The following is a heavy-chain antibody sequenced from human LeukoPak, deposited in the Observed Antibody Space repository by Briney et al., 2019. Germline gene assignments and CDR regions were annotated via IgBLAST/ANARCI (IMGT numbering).Heavy chain of an antibody. D-gene: IGHD6-19*01. V-gene: IGHV1-8*01. CDR2: MNPNSGNT. Sequence: ASVKVSCKTSGYTFTNYDINWVRQATGQGLEWMGWMNPNSGNTGYAQKFQGRVTMTRNISTSTAYMELSSLRSEDTAVYYCARTVSSGWYGRFDYWGQGTLVTVSS. CDR1: GYTFTNYD. J-gene: IGHJ4*02. CDR3: ARTVSSGWYGRFDY.